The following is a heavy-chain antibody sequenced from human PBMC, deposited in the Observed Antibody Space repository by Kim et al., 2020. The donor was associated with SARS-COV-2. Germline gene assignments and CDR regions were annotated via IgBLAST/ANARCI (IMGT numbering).Heavy chain of an antibody. Sequence: SETLSLTCTVSGGSISSSSYYWGWIRQPPGKGLEWIGSIYYSGSTYYNLSLKSRVTISVDTSKNQFSLKLSSVTAADTAVYYCARLGPGLLNWFDPWGQVTLVTVSS. CDR1: GGSISSSSYY. CDR3: ARLGPGLLNWFDP. D-gene: IGHD1-26*01. J-gene: IGHJ5*02. V-gene: IGHV4-39*01. CDR2: IYYSGST.